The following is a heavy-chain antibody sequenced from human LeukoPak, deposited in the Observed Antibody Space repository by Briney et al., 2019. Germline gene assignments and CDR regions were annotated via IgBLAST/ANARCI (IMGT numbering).Heavy chain of an antibody. Sequence: GSSVKVSCKASGYTFTSNGISWVRQAPGQGLEWMGWISAYNGKTNYAQKLQGRVTMTTDTSTSTAYIELRRLRSDDTAVYYCARDLRAYDSSYSDYWGQGTLVTVSS. J-gene: IGHJ4*02. V-gene: IGHV1-18*01. D-gene: IGHD3-22*01. CDR1: GYTFTSNG. CDR3: ARDLRAYDSSYSDY. CDR2: ISAYNGKT.